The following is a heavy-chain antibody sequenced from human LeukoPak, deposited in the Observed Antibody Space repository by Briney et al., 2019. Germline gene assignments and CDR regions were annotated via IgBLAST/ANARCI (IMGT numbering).Heavy chain of an antibody. Sequence: ASVKVSCKASGYTFTSYAISWVRQAPGQGLEWMGWISAYNGNTNYAQKLQGRVTMTTDPSTRTAYMELRSLRSDDTAVYYCAGHIGGGSYYYYMDVWGKGTTVTVSS. D-gene: IGHD1-26*01. J-gene: IGHJ6*03. CDR1: GYTFTSYA. V-gene: IGHV1-18*01. CDR2: ISAYNGNT. CDR3: AGHIGGGSYYYYMDV.